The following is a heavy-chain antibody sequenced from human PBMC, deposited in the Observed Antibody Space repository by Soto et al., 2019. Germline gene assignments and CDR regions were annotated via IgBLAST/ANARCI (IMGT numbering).Heavy chain of an antibody. CDR3: ARRGDGSGSLDY. Sequence: QVQLQESGPGLVKPPGTLSLTCAVSGDSISSSIWWSWVRLPPGKGLEWIGEIYHSGTTNYNPSLKSRVTISVDKSKHQFSLKMSSLTAADTAVYYCARRGDGSGSLDYWGQGTLVIVFS. CDR1: GDSISSSIW. V-gene: IGHV4-4*03. CDR2: IYHSGTT. D-gene: IGHD3-10*01. J-gene: IGHJ4*02.